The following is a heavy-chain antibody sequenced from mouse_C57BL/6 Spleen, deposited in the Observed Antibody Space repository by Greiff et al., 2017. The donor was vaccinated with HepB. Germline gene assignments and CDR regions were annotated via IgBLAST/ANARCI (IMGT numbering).Heavy chain of an antibody. D-gene: IGHD1-1*02. J-gene: IGHJ3*01. CDR1: GYTFTSYT. CDR2: INPSSGYT. Sequence: QVQLKQSGAELARPGASVKMSCKASGYTFTSYTMHWVKQRPGQGLEWIGYINPSSGYTKYNQKFKDKATLTADKSSSTAYMQLSSLTSEDSAVYYCARGGWPAWFAYWGQGTLVTVSA. V-gene: IGHV1-4*01. CDR3: ARGGWPAWFAY.